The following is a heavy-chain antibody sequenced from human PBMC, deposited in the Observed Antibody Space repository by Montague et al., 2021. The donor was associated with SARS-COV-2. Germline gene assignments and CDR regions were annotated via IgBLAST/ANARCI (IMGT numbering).Heavy chain of an antibody. D-gene: IGHD1-1*01. CDR2: IYYTGDT. J-gene: IGHJ4*02. CDR3: ARRKERGTYWNFDN. CDR1: GDSINSIHY. V-gene: IGHV4-39*01. Sequence: SETLSLTCNVSGDSINSIHYWGWIRQPPGKGLEWIGTIYYTGDTYYNPSLRSRVTITVDTSSDQLSLRVTSVTAADTAVYYCARRKERGTYWNFDNWGQGTLVTVSS.